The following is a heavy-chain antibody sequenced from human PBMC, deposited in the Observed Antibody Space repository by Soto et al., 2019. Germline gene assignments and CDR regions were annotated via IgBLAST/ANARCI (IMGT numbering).Heavy chain of an antibody. Sequence: QVQVQESGPGLVKPSETLSLTCSVSGGSMNTFYWNWIRQPPGKGLEWIGFISHTGRIKYNPSLKSRVTISLDPSKNQFHLNLTSVTAADTAVYFCAGDLRETESSGWYRWFDPWGQGTLVTVSS. D-gene: IGHD6-19*01. V-gene: IGHV4-59*01. CDR3: AGDLRETESSGWYRWFDP. CDR1: GGSMNTFY. CDR2: ISHTGRI. J-gene: IGHJ5*02.